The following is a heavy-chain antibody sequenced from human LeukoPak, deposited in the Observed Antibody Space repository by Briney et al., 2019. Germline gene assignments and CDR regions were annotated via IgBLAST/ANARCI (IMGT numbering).Heavy chain of an antibody. Sequence: GGSLRLSCAASGFTFSSYAMNWVRQAPGKGLEWVSAISGGGGTTYYADSVKGRFTISRDNSKNTLFLQMNSLRAEDTAVYYCAKDREGLSSGYDLEYFDYWGQGTLVSVSS. D-gene: IGHD5-12*01. V-gene: IGHV3-23*01. CDR3: AKDREGLSSGYDLEYFDY. CDR1: GFTFSSYA. CDR2: ISGGGGTT. J-gene: IGHJ4*02.